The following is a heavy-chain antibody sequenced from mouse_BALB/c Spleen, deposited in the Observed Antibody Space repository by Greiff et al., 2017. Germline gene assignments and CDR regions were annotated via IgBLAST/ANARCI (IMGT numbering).Heavy chain of an antibody. D-gene: IGHD1-1*01. J-gene: IGHJ4*01. CDR1: GFTFSSFG. CDR2: ISSGSSTI. Sequence: EVNVVESGGGLVQPGGSRKLSCAASGFTFSSFGMHWVRQAPEKGLEWVAYISSGSSTIYYADTVKGRFTISRDNPKNTLFLQMTSLRSEDTAMYYCARSDYGSPYAMDYWGQGTSVTVSS. V-gene: IGHV5-17*02. CDR3: ARSDYGSPYAMDY.